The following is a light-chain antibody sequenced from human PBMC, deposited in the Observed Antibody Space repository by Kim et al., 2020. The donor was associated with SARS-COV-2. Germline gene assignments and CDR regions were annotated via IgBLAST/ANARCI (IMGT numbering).Light chain of an antibody. V-gene: IGKV1-27*01. CDR3: QKYNKAPRT. J-gene: IGKJ1*01. CDR2: LAT. Sequence: ASLGDRVTITCRASQNISNYLAWYQQKPGKVPKLLIFLATTLRSGVPSRFSGSGSGTDFTLTISSLQPEDVATYYCQKYNKAPRTFGQGTKVDIK. CDR1: QNISNY.